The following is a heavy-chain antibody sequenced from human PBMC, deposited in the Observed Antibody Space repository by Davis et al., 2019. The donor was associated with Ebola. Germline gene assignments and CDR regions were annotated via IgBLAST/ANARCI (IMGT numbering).Heavy chain of an antibody. CDR2: IYSGGST. D-gene: IGHD3-3*01. Sequence: AGSLTLSCAASGFTVSSNYMSWVRQPPGKGLEWVSVIYSGGSTYYADSVKGRFTISRDNSKNTLYLQMNSLRAEDTAVYYCARFTIFGVGPYYYYGMDVWGQGTTVTVS. CDR3: ARFTIFGVGPYYYYGMDV. J-gene: IGHJ6*02. CDR1: GFTVSSNY. V-gene: IGHV3-66*01.